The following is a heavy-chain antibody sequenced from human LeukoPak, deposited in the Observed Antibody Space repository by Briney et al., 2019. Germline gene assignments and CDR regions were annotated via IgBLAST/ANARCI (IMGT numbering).Heavy chain of an antibody. D-gene: IGHD1-1*01. CDR2: IYTSGST. CDR3: ARDISRWNELDS. Sequence: TSETLSLTCTVSGGSISSYYWSWIRQPAGKGLEWIGRIYTSGSTNYNPSLKSRVTMSVDTSKNQLSLKLSSVTAADTAVYYCARDISRWNELDSWGQGTVVTVSS. CDR1: GGSISSYY. J-gene: IGHJ4*02. V-gene: IGHV4-4*07.